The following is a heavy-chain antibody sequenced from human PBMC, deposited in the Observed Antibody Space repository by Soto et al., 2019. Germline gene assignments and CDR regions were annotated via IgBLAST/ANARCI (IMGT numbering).Heavy chain of an antibody. CDR3: ARNSLTGYYNYYYSMDV. J-gene: IGHJ6*02. D-gene: IGHD3-9*01. CDR1: GYSFSSYW. CDR2: IYPDDSDT. Sequence: GESLKISCKSSGYSFSSYWIAWVRLMPGKGLEWMGSIYPDDSDTKYSPSFQGQVTISAVKSISAAYLQWSSLKASDTAIYYCARNSLTGYYNYYYSMDVWGQGTRSPSP. V-gene: IGHV5-51*01.